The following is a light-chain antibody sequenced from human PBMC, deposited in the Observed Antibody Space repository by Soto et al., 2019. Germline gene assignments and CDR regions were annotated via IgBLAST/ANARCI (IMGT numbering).Light chain of an antibody. CDR2: AAS. CDR1: QSISSY. J-gene: IGKJ4*01. CDR3: QQSYSTDSLT. Sequence: DIQMTQSPSSLSASVGDRVTITCRASQSISSYLNWYQQKPGKAPKLLIYAASSLQRGVPSRFSGGGSGTDFTLTISSLQPDDFATYSCQQSYSTDSLTFGGGTKVEIK. V-gene: IGKV1-39*01.